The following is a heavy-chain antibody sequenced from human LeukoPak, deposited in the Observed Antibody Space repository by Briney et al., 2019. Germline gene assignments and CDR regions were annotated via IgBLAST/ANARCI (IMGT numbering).Heavy chain of an antibody. CDR1: GFTFSSYV. CDR3: AKPPFSDSSGFAN. Sequence: GGSLRLSCAASGFTFSSYVMSWVRQAPGKGLEWVSAISGSGGTTYYADSVKGRFTISRDNSKNTLFLQMNSLRAEDTAVYYCAKPPFSDSSGFANWGHGTLVTVSS. CDR2: ISGSGGTT. J-gene: IGHJ4*01. V-gene: IGHV3-23*01. D-gene: IGHD3-22*01.